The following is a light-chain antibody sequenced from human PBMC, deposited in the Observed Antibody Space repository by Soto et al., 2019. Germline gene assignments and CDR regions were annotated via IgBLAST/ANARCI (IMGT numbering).Light chain of an antibody. J-gene: IGLJ2*01. Sequence: QAVVTQPPSVSGAPGQRVTISCAGGSSSIGAGYDVHWYQQLPGTAPKLLIYGNFNRPSGVPDRFSGSKSGTSASLAITGLQAGDEADYYCQSYDSSLSGVVFGGGTKLPVL. CDR3: QSYDSSLSGVV. CDR2: GNF. V-gene: IGLV1-40*01. CDR1: SSSIGAGYD.